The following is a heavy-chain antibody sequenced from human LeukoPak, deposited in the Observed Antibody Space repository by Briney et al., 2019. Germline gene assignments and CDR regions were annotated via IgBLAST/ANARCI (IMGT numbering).Heavy chain of an antibody. J-gene: IGHJ4*02. CDR3: ARDPPYSDSSGYYYDY. D-gene: IGHD3-22*01. Sequence: GGSLRLSCAASGFTFSTYAMNWVRQAPAKGLEWVSTIGGGGPTTDYADSVKDRFTISRDNSKNTLYLQMNSLRAEDTAVYYCARDPPYSDSSGYYYDYWGQGALVTVSS. CDR1: GFTFSTYA. V-gene: IGHV3-23*01. CDR2: IGGGGPTT.